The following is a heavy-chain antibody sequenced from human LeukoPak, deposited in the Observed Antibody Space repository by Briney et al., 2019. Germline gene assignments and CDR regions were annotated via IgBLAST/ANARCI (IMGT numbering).Heavy chain of an antibody. CDR3: ARDRFGYGGNSGL. Sequence: GGSLRLSCAVSGFTFNTYWMSWVRQAPGKGLEWVSVIYSGGSTYYADSVKGRFTISRDNSKNTLYLQMNSLRAEDTAVYYCARDRFGYGGNSGLWGQGTLVTVSS. CDR1: GFTFNTYW. D-gene: IGHD4-23*01. J-gene: IGHJ4*02. V-gene: IGHV3-66*01. CDR2: IYSGGST.